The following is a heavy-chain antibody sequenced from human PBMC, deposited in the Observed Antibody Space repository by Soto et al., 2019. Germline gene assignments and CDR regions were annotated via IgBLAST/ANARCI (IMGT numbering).Heavy chain of an antibody. J-gene: IGHJ4*02. CDR3: ARDPQAIRFLEWYPNFDY. Sequence: GASVKVSCKASGYTFTNYGVSWVRQAPGQGVEWMGRISAYNSKTHYTQKVQGRVTMTTVASTSTAYTELRRLRPDDTAVFYCARDPQAIRFLEWYPNFDYRGQGTLGTVSS. D-gene: IGHD3-3*01. CDR1: GYTFTNYG. V-gene: IGHV1-18*01. CDR2: ISAYNSKT.